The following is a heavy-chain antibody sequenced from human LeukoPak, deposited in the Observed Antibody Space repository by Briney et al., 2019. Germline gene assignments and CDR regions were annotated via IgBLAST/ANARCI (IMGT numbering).Heavy chain of an antibody. CDR2: INWNGGST. V-gene: IGHV3-20*04. J-gene: IGHJ4*02. D-gene: IGHD5-18*01. Sequence: GGSLRLSCAASGFTFDDYGMSWVRQAPGKGLEWVSGINWNGGSTGYADSVKGRFTISRDNSKNTLYPQMNSLRAEDTAVYYCAKAWGYSYGTPFDYWGQGTLVTVSS. CDR3: AKAWGYSYGTPFDY. CDR1: GFTFDDYG.